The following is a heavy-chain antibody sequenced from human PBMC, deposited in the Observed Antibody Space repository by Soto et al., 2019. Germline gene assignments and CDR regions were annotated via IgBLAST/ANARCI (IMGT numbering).Heavy chain of an antibody. CDR2: IKSNTDGGTT. D-gene: IGHD5-18*01. CDR1: GVPLTNVW. CDR3: SHGYYQYFNS. J-gene: IGHJ4*02. V-gene: IGHV3-15*07. Sequence: GGSLRLSCAVSGVPLTNVWMNWVSQTPGKGPEWVGRIKSNTDGGTTDYAAPVKGRFTVSRDDSENTLYLQMNSLKTEDTAVYYCSHGYYQYFNSWGQGTLVTVSS.